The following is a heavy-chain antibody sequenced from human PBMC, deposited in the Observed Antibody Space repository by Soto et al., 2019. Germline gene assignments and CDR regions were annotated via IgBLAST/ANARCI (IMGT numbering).Heavy chain of an antibody. V-gene: IGHV3-48*04. CDR2: ISSICITI. Sequence: EGTLIISCAASGFTFSSYPMIWVRQAPGKGLEWVSAISSICITIYYADAVKVRFTISRDNAKNSLYLKMNSLRAEDTAVYYCARGRGRIAAPEVIAYWGQGTLVTVS. D-gene: IGHD6-6*01. CDR1: GFTFSSYP. CDR3: ARGRGRIAAPEVIAY. J-gene: IGHJ4*02.